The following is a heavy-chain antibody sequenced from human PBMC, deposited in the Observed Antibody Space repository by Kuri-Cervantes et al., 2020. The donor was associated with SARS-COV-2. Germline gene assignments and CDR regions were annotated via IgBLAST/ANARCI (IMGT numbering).Heavy chain of an antibody. J-gene: IGHJ6*03. D-gene: IGHD6-6*01. CDR1: GFTFSSYG. CDR2: ISYDGSNK. V-gene: IGHV3-33*03. CDR3: AKDRAYSRSKVSGYYCYMDV. Sequence: GGSLRLSCAASGFTFSSYGMHWVRQAPGKGLEWVALISYDGSNKFYADSVKGRFTISRDNSKNTLHLQMNSLRAEDTAVYYCAKDRAYSRSKVSGYYCYMDVWGKGTAVTVSS.